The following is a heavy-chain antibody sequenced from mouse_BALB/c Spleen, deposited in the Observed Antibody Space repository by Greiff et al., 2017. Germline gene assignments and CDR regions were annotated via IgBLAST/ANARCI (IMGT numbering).Heavy chain of an antibody. Sequence: VMLVESGPGLVQPSQSLSITCTVSGFSLTSYGVHWVRQSPGKGLEWLGVIWSGGSTDYNAAFISRLSISKDNSKSQVFFKMNSLQANDTAIYYCARPNPVGFAYWGQGTLVTVSA. CDR3: ARPNPVGFAY. CDR1: GFSLTSYG. CDR2: IWSGGST. J-gene: IGHJ3*01. V-gene: IGHV2-2*02. D-gene: IGHD4-1*01.